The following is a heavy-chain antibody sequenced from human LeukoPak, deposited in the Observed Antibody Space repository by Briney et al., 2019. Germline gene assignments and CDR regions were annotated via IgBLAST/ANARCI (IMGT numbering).Heavy chain of an antibody. J-gene: IGHJ3*02. CDR1: GGSISSYY. D-gene: IGHD1-1*01. Sequence: PSETLSLTCTVSGGSISSYYWSWIRQPAGKGLEWIGRIYTSGSTNYNPSLKSRVTMSVDTSKNQFSLKLSSVTAADTAVYYCARDIGYNWNDGDDAFDIWGQGTMVTVSS. CDR2: IYTSGST. CDR3: ARDIGYNWNDGDDAFDI. V-gene: IGHV4-4*07.